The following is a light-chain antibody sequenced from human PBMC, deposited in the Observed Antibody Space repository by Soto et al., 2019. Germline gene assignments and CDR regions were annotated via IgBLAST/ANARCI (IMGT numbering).Light chain of an antibody. CDR1: QSISSY. CDR3: QQYYSYLLT. J-gene: IGKJ1*01. CDR2: AAS. V-gene: IGKV1-39*01. Sequence: DIQMTQSPSSLSASVGDIVTITCRASQSISSYLNWYQQKPGKAPKLLIYAASSLQSGVPSRFSGSGSGTDFTLTISCLQSEDFATYYCQQYYSYLLTFGQGTKVDIK.